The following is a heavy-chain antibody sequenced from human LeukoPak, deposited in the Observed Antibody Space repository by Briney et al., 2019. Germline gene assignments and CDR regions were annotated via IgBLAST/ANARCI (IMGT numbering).Heavy chain of an antibody. V-gene: IGHV4-61*02. CDR1: GGSISSGSYY. D-gene: IGHD5-12*01. J-gene: IGHJ6*02. CDR3: ARAGVVATVYSYYYGMDV. CDR2: IYTSGST. Sequence: PSQTLSLTCTVSGGSISSGSYYWSWIRQPAGKGLEWIGRIYTSGSTNYNPSLKSRVTISVDTSKNQFSLKLSSVTAADTAVYYCARAGVVATVYSYYYGMDVWGQGTTVTVSS.